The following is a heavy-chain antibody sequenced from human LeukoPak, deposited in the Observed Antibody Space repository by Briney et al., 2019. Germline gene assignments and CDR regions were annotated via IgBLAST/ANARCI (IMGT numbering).Heavy chain of an antibody. CDR2: ISSSSRTI. J-gene: IGHJ4*02. CDR1: GFTFSSYG. Sequence: GGSLRLSCAASGFTFSSYGMNWVRQAPGKGLEWVSYISSSSRTIYYADSVKGRFTISRDNAKNSLYLQMNSLRAEDTAIYYCARQSGTMVTTRFDYWGQGALVTVSS. V-gene: IGHV3-48*01. D-gene: IGHD4-17*01. CDR3: ARQSGTMVTTRFDY.